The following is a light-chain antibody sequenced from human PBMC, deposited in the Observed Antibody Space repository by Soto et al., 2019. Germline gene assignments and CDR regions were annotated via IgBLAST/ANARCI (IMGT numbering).Light chain of an antibody. Sequence: QLTQSPSTLSASVGDRVTITCRASQNIGKWLAWYQQKPGKAPNLLISDASRLESGVPSRFRGRGSGTNFTLAISSLQPDDFATYYCHQDDSDRTFGQGTKVDIK. CDR2: DAS. V-gene: IGKV1-5*01. CDR1: QNIGKW. J-gene: IGKJ1*01. CDR3: HQDDSDRT.